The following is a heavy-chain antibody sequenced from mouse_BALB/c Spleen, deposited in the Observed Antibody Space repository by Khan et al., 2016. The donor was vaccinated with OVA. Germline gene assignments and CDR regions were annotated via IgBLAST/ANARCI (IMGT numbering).Heavy chain of an antibody. J-gene: IGHJ2*01. CDR3: RISTINA. CDR1: GYNIKDIY. Sequence: EVQLQQSGAELVKPAASLKWSCTASGYNIKDIYIHWVKQRPEKGLERIRRTDPANGNTKYDPKFQGKATITADTSSNTAYLQLSSLTSEDTAVYYCRISTINAWGQGTTRTVSS. V-gene: IGHV14-3*02. CDR2: TDPANGNT.